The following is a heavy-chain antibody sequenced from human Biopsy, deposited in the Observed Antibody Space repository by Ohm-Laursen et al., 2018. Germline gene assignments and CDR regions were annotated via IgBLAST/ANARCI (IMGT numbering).Heavy chain of an antibody. CDR3: AKDRFPYTSGYSSVFEY. CDR1: GFTFSSYG. CDR2: ISNDGDIK. Sequence: SLRLSCAASGFTFSSYGIHWVRQAPGKGLEWVSFISNDGDIKYSADSMEGRFTISRDNSRNTLFLQMNSLKAEDTAVYYCAKDRFPYTSGYSSVFEYWGQGTLVTVSS. D-gene: IGHD3-22*01. V-gene: IGHV3-30*18. J-gene: IGHJ4*02.